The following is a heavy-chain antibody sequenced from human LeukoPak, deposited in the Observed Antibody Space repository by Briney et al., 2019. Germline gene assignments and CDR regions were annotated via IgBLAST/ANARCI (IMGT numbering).Heavy chain of an antibody. D-gene: IGHD3-10*01. J-gene: IGHJ6*02. CDR2: ISGSGGST. Sequence: PGGSLRLSCAASGFTFSSYAMSWVRQAPGKGLEWVSAISGSGGSTYYADSVKGRFTISRDNSKNTLYLQMNSLRAEDTAVYYCAKDDGEYYYGSGSYTPSYYYGMDVWGQGTTVTVSS. V-gene: IGHV3-23*01. CDR1: GFTFSSYA. CDR3: AKDDGEYYYGSGSYTPSYYYGMDV.